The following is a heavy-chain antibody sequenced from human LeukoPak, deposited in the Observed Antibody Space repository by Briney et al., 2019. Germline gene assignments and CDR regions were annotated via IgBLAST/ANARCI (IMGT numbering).Heavy chain of an antibody. Sequence: GASVKVSCKASGGTFSSYAISWVRQAPGQGLEWMGGIIGIFGTANYAQKFQGRVTITTDESTSTAYMELSSLRSEDTAVYYCARDWGIQQWPPSYFDYWGQGTLVTVSS. CDR1: GGTFSSYA. V-gene: IGHV1-69*05. J-gene: IGHJ4*02. D-gene: IGHD5-18*01. CDR3: ARDWGIQQWPPSYFDY. CDR2: IIGIFGTA.